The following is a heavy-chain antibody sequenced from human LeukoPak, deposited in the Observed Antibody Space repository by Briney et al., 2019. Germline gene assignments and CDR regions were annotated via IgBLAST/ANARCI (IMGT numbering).Heavy chain of an antibody. CDR2: IYSGGNT. V-gene: IGHV3-66*01. D-gene: IGHD5-18*01. CDR1: GFTVSSNF. CDR3: ARKYTYGLD. Sequence: PGGSLRLSCAASGFTVSSNFMSWVRQAPGQGLELVSVIYSGGNTYYADSVRGGFTIFRDNSKNTLYLQMNSLRAEDTAMYYCARKYTYGLDWGQGTLVTVSS. J-gene: IGHJ4*02.